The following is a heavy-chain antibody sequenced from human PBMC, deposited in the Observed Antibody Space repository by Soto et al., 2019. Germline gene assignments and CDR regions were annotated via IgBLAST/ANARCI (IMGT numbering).Heavy chain of an antibody. Sequence: EVQLVESGGVVVQPGGSLRLSCAASGFTFDDYTMHWVRQAPGKGLEWVSLISWDGGSTYYADSVKGRFTISRDNSKNYLYLQMNSLRTEDTALYYCAKDRIEVAGRGGFDYWGQGTLVTVSS. J-gene: IGHJ4*02. D-gene: IGHD6-19*01. CDR3: AKDRIEVAGRGGFDY. V-gene: IGHV3-43*01. CDR1: GFTFDDYT. CDR2: ISWDGGST.